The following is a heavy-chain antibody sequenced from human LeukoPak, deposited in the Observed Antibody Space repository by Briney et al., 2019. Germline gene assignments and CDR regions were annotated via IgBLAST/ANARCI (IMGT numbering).Heavy chain of an antibody. J-gene: IGHJ3*02. Sequence: PGGSLRLSCAASGFTFSSYGMSWVRQAPGKGLEWVSSITDSGGSTYYADSVKGRFTISRDNSKNTLYLQMNSLRADDTAVYYCAKDAPYYDILTGYYMGAFDIWGQGTMVTVSS. CDR3: AKDAPYYDILTGYYMGAFDI. D-gene: IGHD3-9*01. CDR1: GFTFSSYG. V-gene: IGHV3-23*01. CDR2: ITDSGGST.